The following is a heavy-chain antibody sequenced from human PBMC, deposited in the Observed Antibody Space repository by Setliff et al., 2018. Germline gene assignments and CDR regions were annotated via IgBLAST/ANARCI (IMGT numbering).Heavy chain of an antibody. CDR1: GGSISSGSYY. CDR3: ARVPRFTDTRNAFDI. D-gene: IGHD5-18*01. CDR2: FHTGGST. V-gene: IGHV4-61*09. Sequence: SETLSLTCTVSGGSISSGSYYWTWIRQPAGKGLEWIGHFHTGGSTNYNRSLRSRVSISVDTSKNQFSLKLSSVTAADTAVYYCARVPRFTDTRNAFDIWGQGTMVTVSS. J-gene: IGHJ3*02.